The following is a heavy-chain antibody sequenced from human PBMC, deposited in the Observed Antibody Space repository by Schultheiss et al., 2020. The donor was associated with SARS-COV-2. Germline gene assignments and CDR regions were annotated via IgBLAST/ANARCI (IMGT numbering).Heavy chain of an antibody. CDR2: IETNGNS. D-gene: IGHD3-3*01. Sequence: SETLSLTCTVSGGSITTYYWSWIRQSAEKGLEWIGRIETNGNSNYNPSLKSRVTISVDTSKNQFSLKLSSVTAADTAVYYCAGDFWSGYYYWFDPWGQGTLVTVSS. CDR1: GGSITTYY. CDR3: AGDFWSGYYYWFDP. J-gene: IGHJ5*02. V-gene: IGHV4-4*07.